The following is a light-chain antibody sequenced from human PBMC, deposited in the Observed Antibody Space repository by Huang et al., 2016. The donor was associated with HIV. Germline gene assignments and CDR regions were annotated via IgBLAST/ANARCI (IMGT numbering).Light chain of an antibody. CDR3: QQYNKWPLT. J-gene: IGKJ2*01. CDR1: QSVSGG. Sequence: EIVMTQSPATLSVSPGERATLSCRASQSVSGGLAWYQQKPGQTPRLLIYGASTRAAGIPARFSGTRSGTEFTLTISSLQSEDFAVYYCQQYNKWPLTFGQGSKLEIK. CDR2: GAS. V-gene: IGKV3-15*01.